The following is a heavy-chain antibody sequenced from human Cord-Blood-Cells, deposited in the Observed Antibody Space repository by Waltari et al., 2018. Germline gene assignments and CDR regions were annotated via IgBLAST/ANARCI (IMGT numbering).Heavy chain of an antibody. D-gene: IGHD3-10*01. CDR1: GFTFSSYA. CDR3: ARGSLGQRYYYGSGSYLDYFDY. V-gene: IGHV3-30*04. Sequence: QVQLVESGGGVVQPGRSLRLSCAASGFTFSSYAMHWVRQAPGKGLEWVAVISYDGSNKSYADAVKGRFTISRDNSKNTLYLQMNSLRAEDTAVYYCARGSLGQRYYYGSGSYLDYFDYWGQGTLVTVSS. CDR2: ISYDGSNK. J-gene: IGHJ4*02.